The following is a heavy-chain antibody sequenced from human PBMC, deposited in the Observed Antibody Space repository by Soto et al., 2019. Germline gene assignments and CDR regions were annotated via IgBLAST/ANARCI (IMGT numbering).Heavy chain of an antibody. Sequence: ASVKVSCKASGGTFSSYAISWVRQAPGQGLEWMGGIIPIFGTANYAQKFQGRVTITADESTSTAYMELSSLRSEDTAVYYCARAGLSNLEWLLDMYYFDYWGQGTLVTVSS. CDR2: IIPIFGTA. V-gene: IGHV1-69*13. CDR1: GGTFSSYA. J-gene: IGHJ4*02. CDR3: ARAGLSNLEWLLDMYYFDY. D-gene: IGHD3-3*01.